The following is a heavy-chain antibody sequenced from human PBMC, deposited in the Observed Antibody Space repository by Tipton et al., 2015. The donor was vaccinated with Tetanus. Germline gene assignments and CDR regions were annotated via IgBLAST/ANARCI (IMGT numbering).Heavy chain of an antibody. CDR2: SWYDGTDK. CDR1: GFIFSSYG. J-gene: IGHJ4*02. CDR3: AREAGCSGGSCFSGDFDN. D-gene: IGHD2-15*01. V-gene: IGHV3-33*01. Sequence: SLRLSCAASGFIFSSYGIHWVRQAPGKGLEWVAVSWYDGTDKYYADSVKGRFTISRDNSKNTLYLQMNSRRAEDTAVFYCAREAGCSGGSCFSGDFDNWGQGPQVTVSS.